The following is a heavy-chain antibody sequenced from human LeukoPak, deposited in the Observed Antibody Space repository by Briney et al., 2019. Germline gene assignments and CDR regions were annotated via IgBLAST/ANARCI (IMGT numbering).Heavy chain of an antibody. CDR3: VRDLILVWTPGDDFDF. Sequence: GGSLRLSCAASGFAFSAYWMHWVRQAPGKGLEWVSRINEDATTITYADSVKGRFIISRDDSKKSLYLQMNNLRAEDTAVYYCVRDLILVWTPGDDFDFWGQGTLVIVSS. V-gene: IGHV3-74*01. J-gene: IGHJ4*02. CDR1: GFAFSAYW. CDR2: INEDATTI. D-gene: IGHD3-16*01.